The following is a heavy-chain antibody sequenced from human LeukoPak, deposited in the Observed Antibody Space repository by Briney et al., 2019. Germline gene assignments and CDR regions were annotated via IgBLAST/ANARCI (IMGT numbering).Heavy chain of an antibody. D-gene: IGHD3-22*01. V-gene: IGHV3-30*03. CDR3: AGDSSGYQSLEVDY. CDR1: GFTFSSYG. J-gene: IGHJ4*02. CDR2: ISYDGSNK. Sequence: PGRSLRLSCAASGFTFSSYGMHWVRQAPGKGLEWVAVISYDGSNKYYADSVKGRFTISRDNSKNTLYLQMNSLRAEDTAVYYCAGDSSGYQSLEVDYWGQGTLVTVSS.